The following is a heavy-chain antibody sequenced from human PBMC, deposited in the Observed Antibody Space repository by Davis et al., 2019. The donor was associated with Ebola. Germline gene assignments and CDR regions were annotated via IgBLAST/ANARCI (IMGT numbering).Heavy chain of an antibody. D-gene: IGHD2-2*01. CDR2: ISTHNGDT. Sequence: AASVKVSCKTSGYRLDTYGISWVRQAPGQGLEWMGWISTHNGDTNYAQKVQGRVTMTTDTSTRTAYMELRSLRSDDTAVYYCERDECSSTSCYAAYPFDLWAQGTMVTVSS. V-gene: IGHV1-18*04. J-gene: IGHJ3*01. CDR1: GYRLDTYG. CDR3: ERDECSSTSCYAAYPFDL.